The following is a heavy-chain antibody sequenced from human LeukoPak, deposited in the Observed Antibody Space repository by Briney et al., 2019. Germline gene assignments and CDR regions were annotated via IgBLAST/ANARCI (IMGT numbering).Heavy chain of an antibody. J-gene: IGHJ6*02. CDR3: ARDGGGTTYGYYYYGMDV. D-gene: IGHD1-1*01. Sequence: ASVKVSCKASGYTFTSYYMHWVRQAPGQGLEWMGIINPSGGSTSYAQKFQGRVTMTRDTSTSTVYMELSSLRSEDTAVYYCARDGGGTTYGYYYYGMDVWGQGTTVTVSS. V-gene: IGHV1-46*01. CDR2: INPSGGST. CDR1: GYTFTSYY.